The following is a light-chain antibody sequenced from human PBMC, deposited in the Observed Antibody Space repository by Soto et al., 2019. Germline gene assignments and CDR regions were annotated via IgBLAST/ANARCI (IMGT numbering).Light chain of an antibody. V-gene: IGLV2-8*01. Sequence: QPVLTQPPSASGSPGQSVTISCTGTSSDVGNYNYVSWYQQHPGKAPKLMIYEVNKRPSGVPDRFSGSKSGNTASLTVSGLQAEDEADYYCSSCTGSNNFVFGTGTQLTVL. CDR2: EVN. CDR3: SSCTGSNNFV. J-gene: IGLJ7*01. CDR1: SSDVGNYNY.